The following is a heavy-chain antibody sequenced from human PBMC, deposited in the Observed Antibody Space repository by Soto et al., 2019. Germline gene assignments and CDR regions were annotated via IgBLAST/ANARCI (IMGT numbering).Heavy chain of an antibody. V-gene: IGHV1-18*01. CDR1: GYTFTSYG. CDR3: ARDVFPNRFDKGGWFDP. J-gene: IGHJ5*02. Sequence: GASVKVSCKASGYTFTSYGISWVRQAPGQGLEWMGWISAYNGNTNYAQKLQGRVTMTTDTSTSTAYMELRSLRSDDTAVYYCARDVFPNRFDKGGWFDPWGQGTLVTVSS. D-gene: IGHD3-16*01. CDR2: ISAYNGNT.